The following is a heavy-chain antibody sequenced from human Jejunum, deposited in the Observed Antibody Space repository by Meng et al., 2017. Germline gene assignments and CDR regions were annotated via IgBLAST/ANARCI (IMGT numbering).Heavy chain of an antibody. D-gene: IGHD2-21*02. CDR2: MSPNSGNT. CDR3: ARGVTEGVDY. J-gene: IGHJ4*02. CDR1: GYTLTSLN. V-gene: IGHV1-8*01. Sequence: GELVQSGAEVKKPGASVKVSCKASGYTLTSLNINWVRQATGQGPEWMGWMSPNSGNTGYAQKFQGRVTMTRDTSINTAYMELSSLTSEDTAVYYCARGVTEGVDYWGQGTLVTVSS.